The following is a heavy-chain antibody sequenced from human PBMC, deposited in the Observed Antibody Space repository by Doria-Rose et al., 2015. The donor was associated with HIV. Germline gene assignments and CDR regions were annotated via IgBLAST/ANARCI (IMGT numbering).Heavy chain of an antibody. D-gene: IGHD6-13*01. V-gene: IGHV2-26*01. CDR2: IFSDDER. Sequence: SGPVLVKPTETLTLTCTVSGVSLSSPGMGVSWIRQPPGKALEWLANIFSDDERSYKTSLKSRLTISRGTSKSQVALTMTDTDPVDTATCYCARIKSSRWYHKYYFDFWGQGTLVIVSA. J-gene: IGHJ4*02. CDR3: ARIKSSRWYHKYYFDF. CDR1: GVSLSSPGMG.